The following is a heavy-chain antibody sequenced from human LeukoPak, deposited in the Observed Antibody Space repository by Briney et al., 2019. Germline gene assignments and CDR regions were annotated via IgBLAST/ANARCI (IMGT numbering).Heavy chain of an antibody. CDR2: ISGSGHTT. Sequence: GGSLRLSCVASGFTFTSSAMSWVRQAPGTGLEWVSTISGSGHTTYYADSVKGRFTVSRDNSKNTLYLQMNSLRAEDTAVYYCARDLLGWELHYFDYWGQGTLVTVSS. V-gene: IGHV3-23*01. CDR1: GFTFTSSA. CDR3: ARDLLGWELHYFDY. D-gene: IGHD1-26*01. J-gene: IGHJ4*02.